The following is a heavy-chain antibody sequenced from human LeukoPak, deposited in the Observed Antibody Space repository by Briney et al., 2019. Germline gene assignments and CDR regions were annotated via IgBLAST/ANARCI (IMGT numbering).Heavy chain of an antibody. Sequence: PGGSLRLSCAASGFTFSSYTMYWVRQAPGKGLEWVAAMSYDGSNKYYADSVKGRFTISRDNSKNTLYLQMNSLRAEDTAVYYCAKDRCSNGIGCYYYYMDVWGKGTTVTISS. CDR1: GFTFSSYT. CDR2: MSYDGSNK. V-gene: IGHV3-30*04. D-gene: IGHD2-8*01. J-gene: IGHJ6*03. CDR3: AKDRCSNGIGCYYYYMDV.